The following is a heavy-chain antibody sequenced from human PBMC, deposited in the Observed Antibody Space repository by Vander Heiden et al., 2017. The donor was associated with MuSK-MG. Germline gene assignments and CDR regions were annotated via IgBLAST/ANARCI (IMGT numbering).Heavy chain of an antibody. CDR1: GGTFSSYA. CDR3: ARAGGYCSGGSCYSPFNWFDP. D-gene: IGHD2-15*01. V-gene: IGHV1-69*01. Sequence: QVQLVQSGAEVKKPGSSVKVSCKASGGTFSSYAISWVRQAPGQGLEWMGGIIPIFGTANYAQKFQGRVTITADESTSTAYMELSSLRSEDTAVYYCARAGGYCSGGSCYSPFNWFDPWGQGTLVTVSS. CDR2: IIPIFGTA. J-gene: IGHJ5*02.